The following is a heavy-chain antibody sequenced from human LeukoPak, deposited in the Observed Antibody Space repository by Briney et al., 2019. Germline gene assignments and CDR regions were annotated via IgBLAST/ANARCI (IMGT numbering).Heavy chain of an antibody. D-gene: IGHD1-1*01. V-gene: IGHV3-23*01. J-gene: IGHJ4*02. CDR2: ISGSGGST. CDR1: GFTFSSYA. Sequence: PGGSLRLSCAASGFTFSSYAMSWVRQAPGKGLEWVSAISGSGGSTYYADSVKGRFTISRDNAKNSLYLQMNSLRAEDTAVYYCARKRYNWNDGPLYYFDYWGQGTLVTVSS. CDR3: ARKRYNWNDGPLYYFDY.